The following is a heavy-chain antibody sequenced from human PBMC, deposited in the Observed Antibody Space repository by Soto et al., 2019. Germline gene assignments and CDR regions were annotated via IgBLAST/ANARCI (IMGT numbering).Heavy chain of an antibody. CDR2: IYWDDDK. V-gene: IGHV2-5*02. CDR3: SHMESRVASYGLDV. CDR1: GFPLDTSGVG. D-gene: IGHD3-3*01. Sequence: QITLKESGPTLVKPTQTLTLTCTFSGFPLDTSGVGVAWIRQPPGKALEWLTLIYWDDDKRYSPSLRSRLTITKDTSENRVVLTMTNMDPVDTATYYCSHMESRVASYGLDVWGQGTTVTVSS. J-gene: IGHJ6*02.